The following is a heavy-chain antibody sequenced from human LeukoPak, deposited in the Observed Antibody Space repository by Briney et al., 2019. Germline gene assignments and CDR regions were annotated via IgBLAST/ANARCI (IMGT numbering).Heavy chain of an antibody. V-gene: IGHV4-59*08. CDR3: ARRYGDYRKGYFDY. CDR2: IYYSGST. D-gene: IGHD4-17*01. Sequence: GSLRLSCAASGFTFSSYAMSWVRQAPGKGLEWIGYIYYSGSTNYNPSLKSRVTISVDTSKNQFSLKLSSVTAADTAVYYCARRYGDYRKGYFDYWGQGTLVTVSS. J-gene: IGHJ4*02. CDR1: GFTFSSYA.